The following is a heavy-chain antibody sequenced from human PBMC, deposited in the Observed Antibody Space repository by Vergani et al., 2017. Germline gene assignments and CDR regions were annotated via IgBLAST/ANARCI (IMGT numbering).Heavy chain of an antibody. V-gene: IGHV4-34*01. CDR2: INHSGST. CDR1: GGSFSGYY. J-gene: IGHJ5*02. CDR3: ARGSGIAAAGKGGWFDP. D-gene: IGHD6-13*01. Sequence: QVQLQQWGAGLLKPSETLSLTCAVYGGSFSGYYWSWIRQPPGKGLEGIGEINHSGSTNYNPSLKSRVTISVDTSKKQFSLKLSSVTAADTAVYYCARGSGIAAAGKGGWFDPWGQGTLVTVSS.